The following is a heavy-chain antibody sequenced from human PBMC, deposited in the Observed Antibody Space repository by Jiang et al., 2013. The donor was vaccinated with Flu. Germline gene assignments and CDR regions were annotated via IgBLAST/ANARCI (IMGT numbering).Heavy chain of an antibody. V-gene: IGHV1-69*04. CDR2: IIPILGIA. Sequence: GAEVKKPGSSVKVSCKASGGTFSSYAISWVRQAPGQGLEWMGRIIPILGIANYAQKFQGRVTITADKSTSTAYMELSSLRSEDTAVYYCASQVPKGDEGLIDYWGQGTLVTVSS. D-gene: IGHD1-26*01. CDR1: GGTFSSYA. CDR3: ASQVPKGDEGLIDY. J-gene: IGHJ4*02.